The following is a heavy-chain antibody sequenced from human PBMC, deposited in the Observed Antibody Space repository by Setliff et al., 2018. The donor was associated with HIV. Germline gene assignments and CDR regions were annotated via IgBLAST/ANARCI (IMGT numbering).Heavy chain of an antibody. CDR1: GYTFTRYG. J-gene: IGHJ4*02. D-gene: IGHD5-18*01. Sequence: GASVKVSCKASGYTFTRYGISWVRQAPGQGLEWMGRIIPIFGTANYAQKFQGRVTITADKSTSTAYMELSSLRSEDTAVYYCARDYPRLGYSYGPNYFDYWGQGTLVTVSS. CDR2: IIPIFGTA. V-gene: IGHV1-69*06. CDR3: ARDYPRLGYSYGPNYFDY.